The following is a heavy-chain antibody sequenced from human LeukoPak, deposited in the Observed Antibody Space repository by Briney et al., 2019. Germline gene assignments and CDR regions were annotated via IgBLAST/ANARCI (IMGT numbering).Heavy chain of an antibody. J-gene: IGHJ4*02. V-gene: IGHV3-30-3*01. Sequence: GRSLRLSCAASGFTFSSYAMHWGRPAPGKGLEWVAVISYDGSNKYYADSVKGRFTISRDNSKNTLYLQMNSLRAEDTAVYYCARGRGYSYGFIVYWGQGTLVTVSS. D-gene: IGHD5-18*01. CDR3: ARGRGYSYGFIVY. CDR1: GFTFSSYA. CDR2: ISYDGSNK.